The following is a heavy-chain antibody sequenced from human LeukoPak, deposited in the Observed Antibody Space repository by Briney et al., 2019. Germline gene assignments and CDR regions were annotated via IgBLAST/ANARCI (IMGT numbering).Heavy chain of an antibody. Sequence: GRSLRLSCAASGFTFSSYGMHWVRQAPGKGLEWVAVISYDGSNKYYADSVKGRFTISRDNSKNTLYLQMNSLRAEDTAVYYCAKDRGYCSGGSCYTYDAFDFWGQGTMVTVSS. CDR1: GFTFSSYG. J-gene: IGHJ3*01. CDR2: ISYDGSNK. D-gene: IGHD2-15*01. CDR3: AKDRGYCSGGSCYTYDAFDF. V-gene: IGHV3-30*18.